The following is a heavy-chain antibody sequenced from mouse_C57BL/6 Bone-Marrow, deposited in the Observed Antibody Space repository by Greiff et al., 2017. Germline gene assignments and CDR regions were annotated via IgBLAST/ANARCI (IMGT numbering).Heavy chain of an antibody. Sequence: EVMLMESGGGLVKPGGSLKLSCAASGFTFSSYAMSWVRQTPEKRLEWVATISDGGSYTYYPDNVKGRFTISRDNAKNNLYLQMSHLKSEDTAMYYCARDHSTFDYWGQGTTLTVSS. CDR3: ARDHSTFDY. CDR1: GFTFSSYA. D-gene: IGHD2-5*01. J-gene: IGHJ2*01. V-gene: IGHV5-4*01. CDR2: ISDGGSYT.